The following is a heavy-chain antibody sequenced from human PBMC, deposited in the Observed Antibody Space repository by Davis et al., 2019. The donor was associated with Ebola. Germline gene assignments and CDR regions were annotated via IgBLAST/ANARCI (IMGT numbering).Heavy chain of an antibody. V-gene: IGHV1-18*04. J-gene: IGHJ6*02. CDR3: ARDQMRYFDWLPYYYYGMDV. D-gene: IGHD3-9*01. CDR1: GYTFTGYY. Sequence: ASVKVSCKASGYTFTGYYMHWVRQAPGQGLEWMGWISAYNGNTNYAQKLQGRVTMTTDTSTSTAYMELRSLRSDDTAVYYCARDQMRYFDWLPYYYYGMDVWGQGTTVTVSS. CDR2: ISAYNGNT.